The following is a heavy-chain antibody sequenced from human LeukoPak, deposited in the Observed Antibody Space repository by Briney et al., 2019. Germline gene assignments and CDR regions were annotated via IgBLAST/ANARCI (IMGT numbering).Heavy chain of an antibody. V-gene: IGHV1-69*05. CDR2: IIPIFGTA. J-gene: IGHJ6*03. D-gene: IGHD3-10*01. CDR1: GGTFSSYA. CDR3: ARLKGHGSGSLNYYYYMDV. Sequence: ASVKVSSKASGGTFSSYAISWVRQAPGQGPEWMGGIIPIFGTANYAQKFQGRVTITTDESTSTAYMELSSLRSEDTAVYYCARLKGHGSGSLNYYYYMDVWGKGTTVTVSS.